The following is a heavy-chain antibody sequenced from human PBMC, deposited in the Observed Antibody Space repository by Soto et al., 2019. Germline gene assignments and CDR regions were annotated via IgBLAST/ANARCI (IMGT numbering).Heavy chain of an antibody. V-gene: IGHV4-39*01. CDR3: ASRGLNGDPFDY. CDR1: GGSIISTSYY. CDR2: IYYSGRT. J-gene: IGHJ4*02. D-gene: IGHD4-17*01. Sequence: PSETLSLTCTVSGGSIISTSYYWGWIRQPPGKGLEWIGSIYYSGRTYYNPSLKSRVTISVDTYKNQFSLKLNSVTAADTAVYYCASRGLNGDPFDYWGQGTLVT.